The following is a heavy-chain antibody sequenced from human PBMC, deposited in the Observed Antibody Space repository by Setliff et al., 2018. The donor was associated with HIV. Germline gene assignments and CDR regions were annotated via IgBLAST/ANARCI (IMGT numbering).Heavy chain of an antibody. CDR1: GGSISSGIYY. CDR3: GTAMYYYYGLDV. D-gene: IGHD2-2*01. CDR2: FYTSGTT. V-gene: IGHV4-61*09. Sequence: SETLSLTCTVSGGSISSGIYYWSWIRQPAGKGLEWIGHFYTSGTTNYNPSLESRVTISVDTSKNQFSLKLSSVTAADAAVYYCGTAMYYYYGLDVWGQGIRVTVSS. J-gene: IGHJ6*02.